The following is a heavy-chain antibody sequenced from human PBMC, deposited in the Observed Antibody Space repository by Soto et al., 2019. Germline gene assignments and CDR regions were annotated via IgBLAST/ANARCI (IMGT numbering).Heavy chain of an antibody. D-gene: IGHD3-16*01. J-gene: IGHJ5*02. CDR3: ARGGGVPALGDP. CDR1: GVSMRNSY. CDR2: ISTSGNT. V-gene: IGHV4-4*07. Sequence: QVQLEESGPGPVKPSETLSLICSVSGVSMRNSYWTWIRQSAGKGLEWIGRISTSGNTNYNPSLNSRLPMSVDTSKRQVSLKLTSVTAADTAVYYCARGGGVPALGDPWGQGTLVTVSS.